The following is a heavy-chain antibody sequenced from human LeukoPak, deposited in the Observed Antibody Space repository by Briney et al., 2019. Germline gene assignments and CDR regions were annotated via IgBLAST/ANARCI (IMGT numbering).Heavy chain of an antibody. Sequence: QPGGSLRLSCAASGFTFSSYGMHWVRQAPGKGLEWVAFIRYDGSNKYYADSVKGRFTISRDNSKNTLYLQMNSLRAEDTAVYYCAKDSYYDSSGPAGASFDYWGQGTLVTVSS. V-gene: IGHV3-30*02. CDR2: IRYDGSNK. CDR3: AKDSYYDSSGPAGASFDY. D-gene: IGHD3-22*01. CDR1: GFTFSSYG. J-gene: IGHJ4*02.